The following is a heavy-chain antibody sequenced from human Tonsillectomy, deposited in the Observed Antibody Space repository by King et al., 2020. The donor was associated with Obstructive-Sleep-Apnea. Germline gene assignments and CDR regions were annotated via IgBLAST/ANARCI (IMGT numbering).Heavy chain of an antibody. Sequence: VQLVESGGGLVKPGGSLRLSCAASVFTFSSYSMNWVRQPPGKGLEWVSSISSSSSYIYYADSVKGRFTISRDNAKNSLYLQMNSLRAEDTAVYYCARVGLVVIYYYGMDVWGQGTTVTVSS. J-gene: IGHJ6*02. CDR2: ISSSSSYI. V-gene: IGHV3-21*01. CDR1: VFTFSSYS. CDR3: ARVGLVVIYYYGMDV. D-gene: IGHD2-21*01.